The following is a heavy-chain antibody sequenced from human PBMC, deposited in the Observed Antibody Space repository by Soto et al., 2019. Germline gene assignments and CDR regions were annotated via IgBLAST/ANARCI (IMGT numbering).Heavy chain of an antibody. CDR1: GYTLTELS. CDR3: ATEVSSGWYYFDY. J-gene: IGHJ4*02. Sequence: ASVKVSCKFSGYTLTELSIHWVRQAPGKGLEWMGGFDPEDGETIYAQKFQGRVTMTEDTSTDTAYMELSSLRSEDTAVYYCATEVSSGWYYFDYWGQGTLVTVSS. V-gene: IGHV1-24*01. CDR2: FDPEDGET. D-gene: IGHD6-19*01.